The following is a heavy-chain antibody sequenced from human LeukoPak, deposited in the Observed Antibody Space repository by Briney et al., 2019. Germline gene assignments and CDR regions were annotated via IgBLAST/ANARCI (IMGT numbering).Heavy chain of an antibody. J-gene: IGHJ6*03. CDR3: ARVTAASSHYYYYMDV. D-gene: IGHD2-2*01. CDR1: GYTFSNYG. V-gene: IGHV1-18*01. Sequence: ASVKVSCTASGYTFSNYGISWVRQAPGQGLEWVGWIRGDNGNTNYAQKLQGRVTMTTDTSTSTAYMELRSLGSDETAVYFCARVTAASSHYYYYMDVWGKGTTVTVSS. CDR2: IRGDNGNT.